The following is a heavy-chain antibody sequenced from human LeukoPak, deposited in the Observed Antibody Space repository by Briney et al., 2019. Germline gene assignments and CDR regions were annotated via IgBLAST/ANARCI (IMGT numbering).Heavy chain of an antibody. CDR2: IYTSGST. V-gene: IGHV4-61*02. J-gene: IGHJ3*02. D-gene: IGHD7-27*01. Sequence: TASETLSLTCTVSGGSISSGSDYWSWIRQPAGKGPEWIGRIYTSGSTNYNPSLKSRVTISVDTSKNQFSLKLSSVTAADTAVYYCARSQLGMRAFDIWGQGTMVTVSS. CDR1: GGSISSGSDY. CDR3: ARSQLGMRAFDI.